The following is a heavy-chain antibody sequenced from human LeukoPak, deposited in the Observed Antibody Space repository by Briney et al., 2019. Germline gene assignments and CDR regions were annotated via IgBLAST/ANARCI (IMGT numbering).Heavy chain of an antibody. CDR1: GFTFSSYW. V-gene: IGHV3-74*01. D-gene: IGHD6-19*01. CDR2: INSDGSST. J-gene: IGHJ4*02. CDR3: ARALAVAGKTDFDY. Sequence: PGGSLGLSCAASGFTFSSYWMHWVRHAPGKGLVWVSRINSDGSSTSYADSVKGRFTISRDNAKNTLYLQMNSLRAEDTAVYYCARALAVAGKTDFDYWGQGTLVTVSS.